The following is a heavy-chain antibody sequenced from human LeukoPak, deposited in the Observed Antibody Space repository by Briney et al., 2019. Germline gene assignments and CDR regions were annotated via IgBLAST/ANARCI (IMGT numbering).Heavy chain of an antibody. V-gene: IGHV4-39*07. D-gene: IGHD2-2*01. CDR1: GGSTSSSSYY. J-gene: IGHJ4*02. CDR3: AREIVVVPAAYDY. CDR2: IYYSGST. Sequence: SETLSLTCTVSGGSTSSSSYYWGWIRQPPGKGLEWIGSIYYSGSTYYNPSLKSRVTISVDTSKNQFSLKLSSVTAADTAVYYCAREIVVVPAAYDYWGQGTLVTVSS.